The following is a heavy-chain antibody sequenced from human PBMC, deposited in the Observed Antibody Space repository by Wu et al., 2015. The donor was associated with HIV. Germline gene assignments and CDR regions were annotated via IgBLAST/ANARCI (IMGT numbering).Heavy chain of an antibody. CDR2: ISAHSGNT. Sequence: QVQLVQSGAEVKRPGSSVKVSCKASGGTFGDYAVSWVRQAPGQGLEWMGWISAHSGNTKYAQKLQGRVTMTTDTSTSSAYMELRSLRSDDTAVYYCAKGGVYGVNVGDYSYYYYIDVWGKGTTVTVSS. CDR1: GGTFGDYA. J-gene: IGHJ6*03. V-gene: IGHV1-18*01. D-gene: IGHD4-23*01. CDR3: AKGGVYGVNVGDYSYYYYIDV.